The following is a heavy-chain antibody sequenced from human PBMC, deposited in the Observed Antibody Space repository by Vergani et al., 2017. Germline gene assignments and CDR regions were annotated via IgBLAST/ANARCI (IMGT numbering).Heavy chain of an antibody. Sequence: QLQLQESGPGLVKPSETLSLTCTVSGGSISSSSYYWSWIRQHPGKGLEWIGYIYYSGSTYYNPSLKSRVTISVDTSKNQFSLKLSSVTAADTAVYYCARDRAGWAGMVRGGIIGYFDYWGQGTLVTVYS. CDR3: ARDRAGWAGMVRGGIIGYFDY. V-gene: IGHV4-31*03. J-gene: IGHJ4*02. CDR1: GGSISSSSYY. D-gene: IGHD3-10*01. CDR2: IYYSGST.